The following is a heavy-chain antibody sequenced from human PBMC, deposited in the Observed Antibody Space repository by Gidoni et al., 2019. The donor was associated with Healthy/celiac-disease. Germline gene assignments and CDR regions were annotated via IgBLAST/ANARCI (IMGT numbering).Heavy chain of an antibody. CDR1: GFTFSSYS. Sequence: EVQLVESGGGLVKPGGSLRLSCAASGFTFSSYSMNWVRQAPGKGLEWVSSISSSSSYIYYADSVKVRFTISRDNAKNSLYLQMNSLRAEDTAVYYCARSLWRLLRGVIKGPFDYWGQGTLVTVSS. CDR2: ISSSSSYI. J-gene: IGHJ4*02. D-gene: IGHD3-10*01. CDR3: ARSLWRLLRGVIKGPFDY. V-gene: IGHV3-21*01.